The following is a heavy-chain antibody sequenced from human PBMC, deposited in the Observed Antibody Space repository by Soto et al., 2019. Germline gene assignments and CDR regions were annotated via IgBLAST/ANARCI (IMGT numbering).Heavy chain of an antibody. Sequence: EVQLVESGGGLVKPGGSLRLSCAASGFTFSSYSMNWVRQALGKGLGWVSSISSSSSYIYYADSVKGRFTISRDNAKNSLYLQMNSLRAEDTAVYYCALTNYDPSAFDIWGQGTMVTVSS. CDR2: ISSSSSYI. J-gene: IGHJ3*02. V-gene: IGHV3-21*01. CDR1: GFTFSSYS. D-gene: IGHD3-3*01. CDR3: ALTNYDPSAFDI.